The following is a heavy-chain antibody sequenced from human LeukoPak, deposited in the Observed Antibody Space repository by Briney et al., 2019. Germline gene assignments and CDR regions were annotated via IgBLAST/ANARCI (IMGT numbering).Heavy chain of an antibody. CDR2: IYYSGST. J-gene: IGHJ5*02. CDR1: GGSISSHY. V-gene: IGHV4-59*11. CDR3: ARVERGSSWYWFAP. Sequence: SETLSLTRTVSGGSISSHYWSWIRQPPGKGLEWIGYIYYSGSTNYNPSLKSRVTISVDTSKNQFSLKLSSVTAADTAVYYRARVERGSSWYWFAPWGQGTLVTVSS. D-gene: IGHD6-13*01.